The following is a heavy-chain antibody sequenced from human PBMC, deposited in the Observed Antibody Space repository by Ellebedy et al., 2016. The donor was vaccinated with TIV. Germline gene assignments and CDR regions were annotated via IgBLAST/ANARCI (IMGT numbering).Heavy chain of an antibody. CDR1: EFTFSYYS. CDR2: IVGTGTTT. Sequence: GGSLRLXXAASEFTFSYYSMNWVRQAAGKGLEWISYIVGTGTTTYYADSVKGRFTISRDNSKNSLFLQKNSLRDDDTAVYYCARRGNYLGDAFDIWGQGAMVIVSS. D-gene: IGHD1-26*01. J-gene: IGHJ3*02. CDR3: ARRGNYLGDAFDI. V-gene: IGHV3-48*02.